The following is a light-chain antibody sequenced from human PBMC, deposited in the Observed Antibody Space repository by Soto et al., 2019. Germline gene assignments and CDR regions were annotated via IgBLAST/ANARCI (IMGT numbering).Light chain of an antibody. CDR3: QQYNSYSYT. CDR1: QSISSW. CDR2: DAS. V-gene: IGKV1-5*01. J-gene: IGKJ2*01. Sequence: DIQMTQSPSTLSASVGDRVTITCRASQSISSWLAWYQQKPGKAPQLLIYDASSLESGVPSRFSDSGSGTEFTLPISSPQPDDFATYYCQQYNSYSYTFGQGTKLEIK.